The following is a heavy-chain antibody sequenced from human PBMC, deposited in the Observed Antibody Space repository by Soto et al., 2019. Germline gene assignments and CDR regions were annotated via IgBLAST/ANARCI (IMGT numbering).Heavy chain of an antibody. D-gene: IGHD3-22*01. Sequence: PSETLSLTCAVSGGSISSSNWWSWVRQPPGKGLEWIGEIYHSGSTNYNPSLKSRVTISVDKSKNQFSLKLSSVTAADTAVYYCARDSHHWVYDSSGHRSNYYYGMDVWGQGTTVTVSS. J-gene: IGHJ6*02. CDR3: ARDSHHWVYDSSGHRSNYYYGMDV. V-gene: IGHV4-4*02. CDR2: IYHSGST. CDR1: GGSISSSNW.